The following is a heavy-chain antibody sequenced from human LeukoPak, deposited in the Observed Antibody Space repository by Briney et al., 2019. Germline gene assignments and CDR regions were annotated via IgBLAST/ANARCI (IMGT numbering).Heavy chain of an antibody. D-gene: IGHD6-19*01. CDR3: ARAPDSSGWYY. V-gene: IGHV4-59*01. CDR2: IYYSGST. J-gene: IGHJ4*02. CDR1: GGSISSYY. Sequence: KPSETLSHTCTVSGGSISSYYWSWIRQPPGKGLEWIGYIYYSGSTNYNPSLKSRVTISVDTSKNQFSLKLSSVTAADTAVYYCARAPDSSGWYYWGQGTLVTVSS.